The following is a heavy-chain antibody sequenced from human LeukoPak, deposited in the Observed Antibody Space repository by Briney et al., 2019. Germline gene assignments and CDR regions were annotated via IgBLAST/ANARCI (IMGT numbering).Heavy chain of an antibody. J-gene: IGHJ4*02. CDR3: AKDLEGWNEGGDY. V-gene: IGHV3-30*18. D-gene: IGHD1-1*01. CDR2: ISYDGSNK. CDR1: GFTFSSYG. Sequence: GGSLRLSCAASGFTFSSYGMHWVRQAPGKGLEWVAVISYDGSNKYYADSVKGRFTISRDNSKNTLYLQMNSLRAEDTAVYYCAKDLEGWNEGGDYWGQGTLVTVSS.